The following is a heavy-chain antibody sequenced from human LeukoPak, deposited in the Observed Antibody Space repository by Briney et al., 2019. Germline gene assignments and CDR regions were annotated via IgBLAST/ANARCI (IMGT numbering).Heavy chain of an antibody. V-gene: IGHV1-18*01. D-gene: IGHD1-26*01. CDR2: ISAYNGNT. CDR1: GYTFTSYG. CDR3: ARRRWELLGGYYYYYYMDV. J-gene: IGHJ6*03. Sequence: GASVKVSCKASGYTFTSYGISWVRQAPGQGLEWMGWISAYNGNTNYAQKLQGRVTMTTDTSTSTAYMELRSLRSDDTAVYYCARRRWELLGGYYYYYYMDVWGKGTTVTVS.